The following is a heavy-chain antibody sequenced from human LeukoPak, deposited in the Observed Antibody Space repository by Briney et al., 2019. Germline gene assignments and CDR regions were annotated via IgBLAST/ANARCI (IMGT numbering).Heavy chain of an antibody. J-gene: IGHJ5*02. CDR3: ARGSGPGAKTNWFDP. Sequence: PSETLSLNCTVSGGSISSNNYYWGWIRQPPGKGLEWIGTIYYTGSTYYNPSLKSRVTISVDTSKNQFSLKLSSVTAADTAVYYCARGSGPGAKTNWFDPWGQGTLVLVYS. D-gene: IGHD3-10*01. V-gene: IGHV4-39*01. CDR2: IYYTGST. CDR1: GGSISSNNYY.